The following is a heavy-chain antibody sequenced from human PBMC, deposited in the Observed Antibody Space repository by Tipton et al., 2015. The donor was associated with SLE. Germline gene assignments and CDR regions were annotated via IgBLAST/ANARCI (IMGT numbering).Heavy chain of an antibody. Sequence: TLSLTCAVSGYSISSGGYSWSWIRQPPGKGLEWIGSIYHSGSTYYNPSLKSRVTISVDTSKNQFSLKLSSVTAADTAVYYCARGKREVRGVPMNCAFDIWGQGTMVTVSS. J-gene: IGHJ3*02. CDR3: ARGKREVRGVPMNCAFDI. CDR1: GYSISSGGYS. D-gene: IGHD3-10*01. V-gene: IGHV4-38-2*01. CDR2: IYHSGST.